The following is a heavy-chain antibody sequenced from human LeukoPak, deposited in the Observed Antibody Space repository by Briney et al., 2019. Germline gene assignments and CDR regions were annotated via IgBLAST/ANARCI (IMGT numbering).Heavy chain of an antibody. CDR2: TRNKANSYTT. Sequence: PGGSLRLSCAASGFTFSNYAMSWVRQAPGKGLEWVGRTRNKANSYTTEYAASVKGRFTISRDDSKNSLYLQMNSLKTEDTAVYYCARDLTKSDYWGQGTLVTVSS. D-gene: IGHD3-9*01. J-gene: IGHJ4*02. CDR1: GFTFSNYA. CDR3: ARDLTKSDY. V-gene: IGHV3-72*01.